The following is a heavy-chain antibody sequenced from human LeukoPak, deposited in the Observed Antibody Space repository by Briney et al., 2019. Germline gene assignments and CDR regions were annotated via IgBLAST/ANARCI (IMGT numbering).Heavy chain of an antibody. CDR3: TNYHGDDNFDY. V-gene: IGHV3-30*18. CDR1: GFTFSRSD. CDR2: ISNDGNNK. D-gene: IGHD1-1*01. Sequence: GGSLRLSCAASGFTFSRSDMIWVRQAPGKGLEWVAAISNDGNNKVYADSVKGRFTISRDNSKNTLYVEMNSLRVEDTAVYYCTNYHGDDNFDYWGQGTLVTVSS. J-gene: IGHJ4*02.